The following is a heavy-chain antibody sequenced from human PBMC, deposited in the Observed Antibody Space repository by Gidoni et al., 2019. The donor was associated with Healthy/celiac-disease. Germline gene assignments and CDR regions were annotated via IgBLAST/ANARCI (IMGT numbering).Heavy chain of an antibody. CDR2: IKSKTDGGTT. Sequence: EVQLVESGGGLVKPGGSLRLSCAASGFTFSNAWMSWVRQAPGKGLEWVGRIKSKTDGGTTDYAAPVKGRFTISRDDSKNTLYLQMNSLKTEDTAVYYCTIDYGSGSSFDYWCQGTLVTVSS. CDR3: TIDYGSGSSFDY. V-gene: IGHV3-15*01. D-gene: IGHD3-10*01. J-gene: IGHJ4*02. CDR1: GFTFSNAW.